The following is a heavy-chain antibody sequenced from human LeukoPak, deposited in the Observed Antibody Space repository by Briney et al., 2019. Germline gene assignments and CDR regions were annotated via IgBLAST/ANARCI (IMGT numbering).Heavy chain of an antibody. CDR2: INHSGST. V-gene: IGHV4-39*07. CDR3: ARRGGWYYYYGMDV. D-gene: IGHD6-19*01. Sequence: SETLSLTCTVSGGSISSSGYYWSWIRQPPGKGLEWIGEINHSGSTNYNPSLKSRVTISVDTSKNQFSLKLSSVTAADTAVYYCARRGGWYYYYGMDVWGQGTTVTVSS. J-gene: IGHJ6*02. CDR1: GGSISSSGYY.